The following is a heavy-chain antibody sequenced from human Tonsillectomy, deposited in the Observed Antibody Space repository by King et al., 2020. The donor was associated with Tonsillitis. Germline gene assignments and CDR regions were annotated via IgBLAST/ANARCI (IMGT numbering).Heavy chain of an antibody. CDR2: IAYDGSNK. V-gene: IGHV3-33*05. J-gene: IGHJ4*02. Sequence: VQLVESGGGVVQPGRSLRLSCAASRFTFSSYDMHWVRQAPGKGLEWVAVIAYDGSNKYYAESVKGRFTISRDNSRNTLYLQMNSLRAEDTAVYYCARDIGPLLAFVFDCWGQGALVTVSS. CDR1: RFTFSSYD. CDR3: ARDIGPLLAFVFDC. D-gene: IGHD2-15*01.